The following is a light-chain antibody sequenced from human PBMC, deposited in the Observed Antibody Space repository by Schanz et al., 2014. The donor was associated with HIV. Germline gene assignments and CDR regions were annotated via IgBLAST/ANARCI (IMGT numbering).Light chain of an antibody. CDR3: SSYTSSSTLVV. J-gene: IGLJ2*01. CDR2: DVS. CDR1: SNDVGGYNF. Sequence: QSALTQPASVSGSPGQSITISCTGTSNDVGGYNFVSWYQQHPGKAPKLIIYDVSNRPSGVSNRFSGSKSGNTASLTISGLQAEDEADYYCSSYTSSSTLVVFGGGTKLTVL. V-gene: IGLV2-14*03.